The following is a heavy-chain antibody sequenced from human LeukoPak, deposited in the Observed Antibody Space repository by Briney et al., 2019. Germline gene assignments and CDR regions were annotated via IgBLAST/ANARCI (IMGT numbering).Heavy chain of an antibody. J-gene: IGHJ4*02. CDR2: ISGSGGST. CDR3: ASIIVGAHMSDY. CDR1: GFTFSSYG. D-gene: IGHD1-26*01. V-gene: IGHV3-23*01. Sequence: PGGSLRLSCAASGFTFSSYGMSWVRQAPGKGLEWVSAISGSGGSTYYADSVKGRFTISRDNSKNTLYLQMNSLRAEDTAVYYCASIIVGAHMSDYWGQGTLVTVSS.